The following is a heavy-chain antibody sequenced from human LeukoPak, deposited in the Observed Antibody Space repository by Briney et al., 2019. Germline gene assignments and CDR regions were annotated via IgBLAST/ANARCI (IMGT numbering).Heavy chain of an antibody. CDR3: ARTAVWWYFDL. V-gene: IGHV4-59*08. D-gene: IGHD2-21*02. CDR1: GGSISSYY. Sequence: SETLSLTCTVSGGSISSYYWSWIRQPPGKGLEWIGYIYYSGSTNYNPSLKSRVTISVDTSKNQFSLKLSSVTAADTAVYYCARTAVWWYFDLWGRGTLVTVPS. J-gene: IGHJ2*01. CDR2: IYYSGST.